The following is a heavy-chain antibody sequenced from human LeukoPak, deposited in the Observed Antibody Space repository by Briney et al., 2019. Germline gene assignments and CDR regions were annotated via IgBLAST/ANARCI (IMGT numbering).Heavy chain of an antibody. Sequence: PGGSLRLSCAASGFIFSSYAMSWVRQAPGKGLEWVSGISGSGGSTYYADSDSVKGRFTISRDNSKNTLFLQMNSLGAEDTAVYYCARVITFGGVIPYWGQGTLVTVSS. V-gene: IGHV3-23*01. CDR2: ISGSGGST. D-gene: IGHD3-16*02. CDR1: GFIFSSYA. CDR3: ARVITFGGVIPY. J-gene: IGHJ4*02.